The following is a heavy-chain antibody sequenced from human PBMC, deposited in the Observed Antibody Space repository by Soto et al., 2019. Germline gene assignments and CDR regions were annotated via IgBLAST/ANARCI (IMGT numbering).Heavy chain of an antibody. V-gene: IGHV1-69*06. Sequence: SVKVSFKASGGTFSSYAISWVRQAPGQGLEWMGGIIPIFGTANYAQKFQGRVTITADKSTSTAYMELSSLRSEDTAVYYCACDLAAAGPHAFDICGQGTMVTVS. CDR2: IIPIFGTA. CDR3: ACDLAAAGPHAFDI. CDR1: GGTFSSYA. J-gene: IGHJ3*02. D-gene: IGHD6-13*01.